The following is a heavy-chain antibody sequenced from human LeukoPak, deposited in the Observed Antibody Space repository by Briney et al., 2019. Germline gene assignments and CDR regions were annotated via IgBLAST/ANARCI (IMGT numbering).Heavy chain of an antibody. CDR1: GGSISSHY. CDR2: IYYSGST. D-gene: IGHD6-19*01. V-gene: IGHV4-59*08. CDR3: ARQIAVAGTQWFDP. J-gene: IGHJ5*02. Sequence: PSETLSLTCTVSGGSISSHYWSWIRQPPGKGLEWIGYIYYSGSTNYNPSLKSRVTISVDTSKNQFSLKLSSVTAADTAVYYCARQIAVAGTQWFDPWGQGTLVTVSS.